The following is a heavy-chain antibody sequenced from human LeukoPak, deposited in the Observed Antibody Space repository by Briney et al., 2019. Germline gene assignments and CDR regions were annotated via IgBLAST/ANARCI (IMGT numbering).Heavy chain of an antibody. Sequence: PSETLSLTCTVSGYSINSGYYWAWIRQPPGKGLEWIGSIYHSGSTYYNPSLKSRVTISVDTSKNQFSLKLSSVTAADTAVYYCARVIYSSGWYDYYYYYMDVWGKGTTVTVSS. CDR2: IYHSGST. J-gene: IGHJ6*03. V-gene: IGHV4-38-2*02. CDR1: GYSINSGYY. CDR3: ARVIYSSGWYDYYYYYMDV. D-gene: IGHD6-19*01.